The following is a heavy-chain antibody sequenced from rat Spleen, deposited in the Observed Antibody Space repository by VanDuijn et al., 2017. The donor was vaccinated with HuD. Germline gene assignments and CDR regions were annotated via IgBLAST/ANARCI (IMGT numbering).Heavy chain of an antibody. CDR1: GFTFSNYY. J-gene: IGHJ2*01. CDR2: ISSDGTTT. D-gene: IGHD1-2*01. V-gene: IGHV5-20*01. Sequence: EVQLVESGGGLVQPGRSMKLSCAALGFTFSNYYMAWVRQAPTKGLEWVASISSDGTTTYYRDSVKGRFTISRDNAKSSLYLQMDSLGSGDTATYYCTTGITLVWGRGVMVTVSS. CDR3: TTGITLV.